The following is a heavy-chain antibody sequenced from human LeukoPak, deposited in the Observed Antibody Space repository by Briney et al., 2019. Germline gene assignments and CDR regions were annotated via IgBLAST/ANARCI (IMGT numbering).Heavy chain of an antibody. CDR3: ARNPGDDVVMLPPALRYWYFDL. Sequence: SQTLSLTCTDSGGSISTYYWSWIRQPPGQGLEYIRYVYYMGSTDSNLSLKSRVNISVDGSKTQFSLKLNSVTAADTAVYYCARNPGDDVVMLPPALRYWYFDLWGRGTLVTVSS. CDR2: VYYMGST. CDR1: GGSISTYY. V-gene: IGHV4-59*01. J-gene: IGHJ2*01. D-gene: IGHD3-16*01.